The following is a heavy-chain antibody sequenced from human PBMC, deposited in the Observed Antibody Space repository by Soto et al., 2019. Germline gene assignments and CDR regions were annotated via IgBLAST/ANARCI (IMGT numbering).Heavy chain of an antibody. CDR3: AAKYYYDSSGSFDY. Sequence: SVKVSCKASGVTFSSYAISWVRQAPGQGLEWMGGIIPIFGTANYAQKFQGRVTITADKSTSTAYMELSSLRSEDTAVYYCAAKYYYDSSGSFDYWGQGALVTVSS. CDR1: GVTFSSYA. D-gene: IGHD3-22*01. V-gene: IGHV1-69*06. J-gene: IGHJ4*02. CDR2: IIPIFGTA.